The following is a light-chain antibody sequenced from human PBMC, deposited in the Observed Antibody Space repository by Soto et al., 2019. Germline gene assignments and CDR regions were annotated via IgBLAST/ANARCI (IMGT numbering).Light chain of an antibody. CDR3: QRYNSYPIT. V-gene: IGKV1-5*03. CDR2: KAS. Sequence: DIQMTQSPSTLSASVGDRVTITCRASLSISTWLAWYQQEPGKAPKLLIHKASSLQSGVPSRFSGSGSGTEFTLTISSLQPDDFATYYCQRYNSYPITFGQGTRLEIK. CDR1: LSISTW. J-gene: IGKJ5*01.